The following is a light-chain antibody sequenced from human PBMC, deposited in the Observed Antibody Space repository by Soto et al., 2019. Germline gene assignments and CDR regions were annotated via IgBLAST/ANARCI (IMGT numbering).Light chain of an antibody. CDR2: GAS. J-gene: IGKJ5*01. Sequence: DIQMTQSPSSVSASVGDRVTITCRASQGISSWLAWYQQKPGKAPKLLVYGASTLYTGVPSRFSGSESGAVFTLTISSLQPEDFATYYCQQLHSYPITFGQGTRLEIK. CDR1: QGISSW. CDR3: QQLHSYPIT. V-gene: IGKV1-12*01.